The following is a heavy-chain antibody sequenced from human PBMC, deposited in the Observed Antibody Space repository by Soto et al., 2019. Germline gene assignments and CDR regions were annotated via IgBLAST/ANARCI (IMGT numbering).Heavy chain of an antibody. Sequence: QVQLVQSGAEVKKPGASVKVSCKASGYTFTRSGISWVRQAPGQGLEWMGWISTYNGDTNYAQTFQGRVTMTTDTSTSTVHMEVRSMRSDDTAVYYCAREGVAPYYYYGMDVWGQVTPGTVSS. J-gene: IGHJ6*02. D-gene: IGHD5-12*01. CDR3: AREGVAPYYYYGMDV. CDR1: GYTFTRSG. CDR2: ISTYNGDT. V-gene: IGHV1-18*01.